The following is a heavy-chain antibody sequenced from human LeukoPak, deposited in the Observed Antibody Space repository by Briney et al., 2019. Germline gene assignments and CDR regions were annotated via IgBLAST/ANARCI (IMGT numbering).Heavy chain of an antibody. Sequence: GGSLRLSCAASGFTFSTYWMSWVRQAPGKGLEWVANINQDGSQKRYVDSVQGRFTISRDNTKNSLFLQMNSLRAEDTAVYYCARLKDDVTKLDYWGQGALVTVSS. CDR3: ARLKDDVTKLDY. D-gene: IGHD2-8*01. J-gene: IGHJ4*02. V-gene: IGHV3-7*01. CDR2: INQDGSQK. CDR1: GFTFSTYW.